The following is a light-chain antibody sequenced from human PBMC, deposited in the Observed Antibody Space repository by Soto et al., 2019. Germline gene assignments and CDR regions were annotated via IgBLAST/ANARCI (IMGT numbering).Light chain of an antibody. CDR1: QTISSW. J-gene: IGKJ1*01. CDR3: QHYNSYSEA. V-gene: IGKV1-5*03. Sequence: DIQMTHSPSTLSEYVGEIVTLTFRASQTISSWLAWCQQKPGKAPKLLIYKASTLKSGVPSRFSGSGSGTEFTLTISSLQPDDFETYYCQHYNSYSEAFGQGTKVDI. CDR2: KAS.